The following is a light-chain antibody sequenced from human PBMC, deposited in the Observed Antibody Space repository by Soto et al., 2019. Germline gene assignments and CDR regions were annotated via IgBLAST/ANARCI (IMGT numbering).Light chain of an antibody. CDR1: QSVNSNY. J-gene: IGKJ2*01. CDR2: GAS. CDR3: QQYGTSPHT. V-gene: IGKV3-20*01. Sequence: EMVLTQSPGTLSLSQGERATLSCRASQSVNSNYLAWYQQKPGQVPRPLIYGASISAAGVPDRLGGSGSGTDFTLTISRLEPEDYAVYYCQQYGTSPHTFGQGTKLEIK.